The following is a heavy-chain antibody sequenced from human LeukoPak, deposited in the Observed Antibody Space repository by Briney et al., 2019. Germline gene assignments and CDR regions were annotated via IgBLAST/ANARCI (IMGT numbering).Heavy chain of an antibody. CDR3: AKELDTMFFDY. CDR2: AGWAGGTT. CDR1: GFNFDRYT. D-gene: IGHD3-10*02. Sequence: GGSLRLSCATSGFNFDRYTIHWVRQAPGKGLEWVSLAGWAGGTTFYSDSVRGRFTVSRDSGRKSAYLQMNSLTTDDTAFYFCAKELDTMFFDYWGQGALVTVSS. V-gene: IGHV3-43*01. J-gene: IGHJ4*02.